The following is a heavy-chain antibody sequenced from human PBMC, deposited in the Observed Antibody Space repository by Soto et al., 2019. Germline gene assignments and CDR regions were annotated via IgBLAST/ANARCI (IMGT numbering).Heavy chain of an antibody. CDR1: GGTFSSYA. CDR3: ARAYDSSGYPRAFGI. D-gene: IGHD3-22*01. Sequence: ASVKVSCKASGGTFSSYAISWVRQAPGQGLEWMGGIIPIFGTANYAQKFQGRVTITADKSTSTAYMELSSLRSEDTAVYYCARAYDSSGYPRAFGIWGQGTMVTVSS. CDR2: IIPIFGTA. J-gene: IGHJ3*02. V-gene: IGHV1-69*06.